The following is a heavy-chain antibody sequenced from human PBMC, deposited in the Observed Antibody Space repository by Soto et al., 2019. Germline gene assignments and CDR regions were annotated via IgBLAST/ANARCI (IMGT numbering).Heavy chain of an antibody. CDR3: APSPARAAPPDGDWFDP. CDR2: IYYTGST. V-gene: IGHV4-31*03. D-gene: IGHD6-13*01. CDR1: GGSISSGGSY. J-gene: IGHJ5*02. Sequence: SETLSLTCTVSGGSISSGGSYWNWIRHHPGKGLEWIGFIYYTGSTYYNPSLKSRVSLSVDTSKNQFSLTLTSVTAADTAVYYCAPSPARAAPPDGDWFDPWGQGTLVTVSS.